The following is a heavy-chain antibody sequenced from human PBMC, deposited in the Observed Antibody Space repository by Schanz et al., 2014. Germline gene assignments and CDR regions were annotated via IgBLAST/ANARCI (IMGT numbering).Heavy chain of an antibody. V-gene: IGHV3-48*01. J-gene: IGHJ4*02. D-gene: IGHD3-10*01. CDR2: IRSSSTPI. Sequence: EVQLVQSGGGLVQPGGSLRLSCAASGFTFSDYSMNWVRQAPGKGPEWVSYIRSSSTPIYYADSVKGRFTISRDNAKNTLYLQMNSLRPEDTAVYYCAKYRGYYRVSGSYRELEYWGQGTLVTVSS. CDR1: GFTFSDYS. CDR3: AKYRGYYRVSGSYRELEY.